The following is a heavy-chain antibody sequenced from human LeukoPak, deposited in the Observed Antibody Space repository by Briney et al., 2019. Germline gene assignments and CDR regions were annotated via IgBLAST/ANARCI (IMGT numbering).Heavy chain of an antibody. CDR2: VSGSGDRM. J-gene: IGHJ4*02. Sequence: PGGSLRLSCAASGFTSSSYALNWVRQAPGKGLEWVATVSGSGDRMNHADSVKGRFTISRDNSKNTIYLQTNSLRAEDTALYYCAKAAAAPGFDFWGQGTLVTVSS. V-gene: IGHV3-23*01. D-gene: IGHD6-13*01. CDR1: GFTSSSYA. CDR3: AKAAAAPGFDF.